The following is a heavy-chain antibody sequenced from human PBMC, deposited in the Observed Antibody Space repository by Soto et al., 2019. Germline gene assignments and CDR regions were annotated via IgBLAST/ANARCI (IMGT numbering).Heavy chain of an antibody. D-gene: IGHD2-2*01. J-gene: IGHJ6*02. V-gene: IGHV5-51*01. Sequence: GESLKISCKGSGYSFTSYWIGWVRQMPGKGLEWMGIIYPGDSDTRYSPSFQGQVTISADKSISTAYLQWSSLKASDTAMYYCARLGNIVLVPAAERLYYYGMDVWGQGTTVTVSS. CDR3: ARLGNIVLVPAAERLYYYGMDV. CDR1: GYSFTSYW. CDR2: IYPGDSDT.